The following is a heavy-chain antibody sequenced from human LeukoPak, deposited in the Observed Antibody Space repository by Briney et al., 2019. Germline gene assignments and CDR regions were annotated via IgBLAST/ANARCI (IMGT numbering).Heavy chain of an antibody. J-gene: IGHJ4*02. V-gene: IGHV6-1*01. Sequence: SQTLSLTCAISGDSVSSNSAAWNWIRQSPSRGLEWLVRTYYRSKLYNDYAVSVKSRITINPDTSKNQFSLQLNSVTPEDTAVYYCARAGPMVHAYYFDYWGQGTLVTVSS. CDR3: ARAGPMVHAYYFDY. D-gene: IGHD3-10*01. CDR1: GDSVSSNSAA. CDR2: TYYRSKLYN.